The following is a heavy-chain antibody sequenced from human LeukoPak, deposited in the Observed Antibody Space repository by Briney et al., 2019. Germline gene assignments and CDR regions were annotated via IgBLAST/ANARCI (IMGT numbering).Heavy chain of an antibody. CDR1: GGSISSGGYS. CDR3: ARLYDFWSPYGMDV. Sequence: SETLSLTCAVSGGSISSGGYSWSGIRQPPGKGLEWIGYIYHSGSTYYNPSLKSRVTISVDRSKNQFPLKLSSVTAADTAVYYCARLYDFWSPYGMDVWGQGTTVTVSS. J-gene: IGHJ6*02. V-gene: IGHV4-30-2*01. CDR2: IYHSGST. D-gene: IGHD3-3*01.